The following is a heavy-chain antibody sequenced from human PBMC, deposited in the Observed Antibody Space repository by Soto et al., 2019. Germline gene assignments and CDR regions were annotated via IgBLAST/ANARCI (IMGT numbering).Heavy chain of an antibody. CDR3: VSERVDGHASVPYS. Sequence: QAQLVESGGGVVQPGRSLRLSCAASGFTFSSYGMHWVRQAPGTGLEWVAVISYDGGLQHYADSVKGRFTISRDNSKNMVLLQMTSLRAQDTAVYHCVSERVDGHASVPYSWGEGALVSAAS. CDR2: ISYDGGLQ. V-gene: IGHV3-30*03. CDR1: GFTFSSYG. D-gene: IGHD3-16*01. J-gene: IGHJ4*02.